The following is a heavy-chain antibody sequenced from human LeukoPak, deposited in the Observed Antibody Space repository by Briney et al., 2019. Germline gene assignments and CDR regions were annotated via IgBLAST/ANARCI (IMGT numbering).Heavy chain of an antibody. CDR3: ASEGEDGYFDY. CDR1: GGSISSGGYY. Sequence: PSETLPLTCTVSGGSISSGGYYWSWIRQHPGKGLEWIGYIYYSGSTYYNPSLKSRVTISVDRSKNQFSLKLSSVTAADTAVYYCASEGEDGYFDYWGQGTLVTVSS. CDR2: IYYSGST. J-gene: IGHJ4*02. V-gene: IGHV4-31*03. D-gene: IGHD1-26*01.